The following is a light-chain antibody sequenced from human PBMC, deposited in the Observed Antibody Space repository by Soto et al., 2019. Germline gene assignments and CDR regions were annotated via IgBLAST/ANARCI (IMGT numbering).Light chain of an antibody. V-gene: IGLV1-40*01. CDR1: ASNIGAGYD. Sequence: QAVVTQPPSVSGAPGQRITISCTGSASNIGAGYDVQWYQQLPGTAPKLLIYGNNNRPSGVPDRFSGSKSGTSASLAITGLQAEDEADYYCQSYDSSLRGLFGTGTKLTVL. J-gene: IGLJ1*01. CDR2: GNN. CDR3: QSYDSSLRGL.